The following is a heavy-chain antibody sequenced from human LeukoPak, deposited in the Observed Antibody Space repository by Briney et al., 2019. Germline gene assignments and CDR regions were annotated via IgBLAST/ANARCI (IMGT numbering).Heavy chain of an antibody. Sequence: SQTLSLTCTVSGGSISSGGYYWSWIRQHPGKGLEWIGYIYYSGSTNYNPSLKSRVTISVDTSKIQFSLNLSSVTAADTAMYYCARDRSPEGYYDSSHWDYYHGMDVWGQGTTVTVSS. V-gene: IGHV4-31*03. CDR1: GGSISSGGYY. D-gene: IGHD3-22*01. CDR2: IYYSGST. J-gene: IGHJ6*02. CDR3: ARDRSPEGYYDSSHWDYYHGMDV.